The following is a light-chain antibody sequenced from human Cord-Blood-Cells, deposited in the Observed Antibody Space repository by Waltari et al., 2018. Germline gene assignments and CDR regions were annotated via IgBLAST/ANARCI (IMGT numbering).Light chain of an antibody. V-gene: IGLV1-44*01. CDR1: SSNIGSNT. J-gene: IGLJ3*02. CDR3: AAWDDSLNGV. Sequence: QSVLTQPPSASGTPGHRVTISCSGSSSNIGSNTVNWYQQLPGTAPKLLIYSNNQRPSGVPDRFSGSKSGTSASLAISGLQSEDEADYYGAAWDDSLNGVFGGGTKLTVL. CDR2: SNN.